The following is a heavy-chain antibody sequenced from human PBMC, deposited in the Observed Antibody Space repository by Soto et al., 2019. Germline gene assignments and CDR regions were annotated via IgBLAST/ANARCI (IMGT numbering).Heavy chain of an antibody. J-gene: IGHJ6*02. V-gene: IGHV3-33*01. Sequence: GGSLRLSCAASGFTFSSYGMHWVRQAPGKGLEWVAVIWYDGSNKYYADSVKGRFTISRDNSKNTLYLQMNSLRAEDTAVYYCARDSIAARPGYYYYYYGMDVWGQGTTVTVSS. CDR1: GFTFSSYG. D-gene: IGHD6-6*01. CDR3: ARDSIAARPGYYYYYYGMDV. CDR2: IWYDGSNK.